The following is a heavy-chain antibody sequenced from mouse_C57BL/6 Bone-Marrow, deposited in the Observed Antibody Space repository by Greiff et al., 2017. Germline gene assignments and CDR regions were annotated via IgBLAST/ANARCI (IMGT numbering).Heavy chain of an antibody. CDR1: GYTFTSYW. V-gene: IGHV1-59*01. CDR2: IDPSDSYT. Sequence: QVQLQQPGAELVRPGTSVKLSCKASGYTFTSYWMHWVKQRPGQGLEWIGVIDPSDSYTNYNQKFKGKATLTVDTSSSTAYMQLSSLTSEDSAVYYCARDSYDYDWYFDVCGTGTTVTVSS. J-gene: IGHJ1*03. D-gene: IGHD2-4*01. CDR3: ARDSYDYDWYFDV.